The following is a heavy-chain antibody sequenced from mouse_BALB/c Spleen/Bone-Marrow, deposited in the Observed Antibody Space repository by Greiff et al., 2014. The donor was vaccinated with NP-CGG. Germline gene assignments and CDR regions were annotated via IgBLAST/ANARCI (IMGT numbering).Heavy chain of an antibody. V-gene: IGHV1-87*01. CDR1: GYTFTSYW. CDR2: IYPGDGDT. Sequence: QVQLQQSGAELARPGASVKLSRKASGYTFTSYWMQWVKQRPGQGLEWIGTIYPGDGDTRYTQKFKGKATLTADKSSSTAYMQLSSLASEDSAVYYCARGGYGNYVFAYWGQGTLVTVSA. CDR3: ARGGYGNYVFAY. J-gene: IGHJ3*01. D-gene: IGHD2-1*01.